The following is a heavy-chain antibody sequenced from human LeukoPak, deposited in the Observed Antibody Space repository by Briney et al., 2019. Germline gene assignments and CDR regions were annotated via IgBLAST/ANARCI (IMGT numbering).Heavy chain of an antibody. CDR1: GYSISSGYY. D-gene: IGHD3-22*01. Sequence: KPSETLSLTCTVSGYSISSGYYWGWIRQPPGKGLEWIGSIYHSGSTYYNPSLKSRVTISVDTSKNQFSLKLSSVTAADTAVYYCARPYSYDSGGYYYMDVWGKGTTVTVSS. J-gene: IGHJ6*03. V-gene: IGHV4-38-2*02. CDR3: ARPYSYDSGGYYYMDV. CDR2: IYHSGST.